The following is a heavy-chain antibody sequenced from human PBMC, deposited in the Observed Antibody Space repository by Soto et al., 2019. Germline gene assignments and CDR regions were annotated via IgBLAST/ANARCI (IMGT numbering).Heavy chain of an antibody. D-gene: IGHD3-22*01. J-gene: IGHJ4*02. Sequence: QVQLQESGPGLVKPSQTLSLTCTVSGDSVSGGDSYWSWIRQPPGKALEWIGYTSFSGYTSYTPSLKCRVTISVDMSKFQFSRRLTSVTAADTAIYYCVRGGNPYHYATSGPGTFDKWGQGTLVSVSS. CDR2: TSFSGYT. CDR3: VRGGNPYHYATSGPGTFDK. CDR1: GDSVSGGDSY. V-gene: IGHV4-30-4*01.